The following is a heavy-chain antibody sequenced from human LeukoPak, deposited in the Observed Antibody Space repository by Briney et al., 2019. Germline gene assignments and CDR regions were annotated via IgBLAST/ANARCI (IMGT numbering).Heavy chain of an antibody. CDR1: GFTFSKYA. Sequence: PGGSLRLSCTASGFTFSKYAMSWVRQAPGKGLEWVSTISATGTRPYYADSAKGRFTMSRDNSKNTLYLQMNSLRAEDTAIYYCARVGVGATTFDWFDPWGQGTLVTVSS. CDR2: ISATGTRP. V-gene: IGHV3-23*01. D-gene: IGHD1-26*01. CDR3: ARVGVGATTFDWFDP. J-gene: IGHJ5*02.